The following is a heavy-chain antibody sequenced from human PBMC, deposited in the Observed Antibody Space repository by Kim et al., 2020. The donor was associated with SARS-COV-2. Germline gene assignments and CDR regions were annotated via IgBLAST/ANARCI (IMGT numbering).Heavy chain of an antibody. V-gene: IGHV3-13*05. D-gene: IGHD3-3*01. CDR2: ISTAGVR. CDR3: ARGRGGLSLFDS. J-gene: IGHJ5*01. Sequence: GGSLRLSCAASGFTFSNDDMHWVRQGPGKRLEWVSVISTAGVRHSPDSVKGRFTISRENARNSLYLQMISLTAGDTAVYYWARGRGGLSLFDSWGQETLV. CDR1: GFTFSNDD.